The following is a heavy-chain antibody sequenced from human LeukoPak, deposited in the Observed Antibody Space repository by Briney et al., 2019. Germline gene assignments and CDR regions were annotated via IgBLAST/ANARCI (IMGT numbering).Heavy chain of an antibody. J-gene: IGHJ4*02. CDR3: ARGEMATITGGFDY. CDR2: IYSGGST. V-gene: IGHV3-53*01. D-gene: IGHD5-24*01. CDR1: GFTVSSNY. Sequence: GGSLRRSCAASGFTVSSNYMSWVRQAPGKGLEWVSVIYSGGSTYYADSVKARFTISRANSKNTLYLQMNSLRAEDTAVYYCARGEMATITGGFDYWGQGTLVTVSS.